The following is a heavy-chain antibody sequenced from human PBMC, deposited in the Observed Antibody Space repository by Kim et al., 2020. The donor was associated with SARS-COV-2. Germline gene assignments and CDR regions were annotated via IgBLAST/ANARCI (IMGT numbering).Heavy chain of an antibody. Sequence: SETLSLTCAVYGWSFSDYYWTWIRQTPGKGLEWIGEINHSGSTNYNPSLKSRVMISIDTSKNQFSLNLRSVTAADSAVYYCAKPGATRYNWFDPWGQGTLVTVSS. CDR3: AKPGATRYNWFDP. J-gene: IGHJ5*02. CDR2: INHSGST. CDR1: GWSFSDYY. V-gene: IGHV4-34*01. D-gene: IGHD1-26*01.